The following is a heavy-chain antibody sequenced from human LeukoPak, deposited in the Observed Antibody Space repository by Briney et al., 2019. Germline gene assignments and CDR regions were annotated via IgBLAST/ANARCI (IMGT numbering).Heavy chain of an antibody. CDR2: IRNKPNSYTT. CDR1: GFTFSDNY. V-gene: IGHV3-72*01. Sequence: GGSLRLSCAASGFTFSDNYMDWVRQAPGKGLEWVGRIRNKPNSYTTQYAASVKGRFTISRDDSKNSLYLQMNSLTTENTAVYYCARGFYDVSSGYYSRQFYFDYWGQGTLVTVSS. CDR3: ARGFYDVSSGYYSRQFYFDY. D-gene: IGHD3-22*01. J-gene: IGHJ4*02.